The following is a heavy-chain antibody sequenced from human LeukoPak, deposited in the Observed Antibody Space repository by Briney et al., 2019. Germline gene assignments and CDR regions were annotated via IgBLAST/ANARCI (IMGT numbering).Heavy chain of an antibody. J-gene: IGHJ5*02. CDR2: IYPGDSDT. Sequence: GESLKISCEGSGYTFATHWIAWVRQMPGRGLEYMGIIYPGDSDTRYSPSFQGQVTISADKSSNTAYLQWSRLKASDTALYFCARHGLPLDGILTGFPHPIYHWGQGTLVTVSS. CDR1: GYTFATHW. D-gene: IGHD3-9*01. CDR3: ARHGLPLDGILTGFPHPIYH. V-gene: IGHV5-51*01.